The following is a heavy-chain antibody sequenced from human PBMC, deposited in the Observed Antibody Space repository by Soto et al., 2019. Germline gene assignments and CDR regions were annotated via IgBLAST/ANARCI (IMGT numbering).Heavy chain of an antibody. Sequence: QVQLQESGPGLVKPSQTLSLTCTVSGGSISSGGYYWSWIRQHPGKGLEWIGYIYYSGSTYYNPSLKSRVTISVDTSKNQFSLKLSSVTAADTAVYYCARVGLGGNSASVDYWGQGTLVTVSS. V-gene: IGHV4-31*03. CDR3: ARVGLGGNSASVDY. J-gene: IGHJ4*02. CDR1: GGSISSGGYY. CDR2: IYYSGST. D-gene: IGHD2-21*02.